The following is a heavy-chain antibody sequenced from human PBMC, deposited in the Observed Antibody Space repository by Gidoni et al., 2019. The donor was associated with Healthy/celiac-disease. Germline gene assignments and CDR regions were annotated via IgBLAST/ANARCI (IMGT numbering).Heavy chain of an antibody. Sequence: EVQLVESGGGLVQPGRSLRLSCAASGFTFDVYAMHWVRQAPGKGLEWVSGISWNSGSIGYADSVKGRFTISRDNAKNAMYLQMNSLRAEDTALYYCAKEADLSGSYTENYFDYWGQGTLVTVSS. D-gene: IGHD1-26*01. V-gene: IGHV3-9*01. J-gene: IGHJ4*02. CDR1: GFTFDVYA. CDR2: ISWNSGSI. CDR3: AKEADLSGSYTENYFDY.